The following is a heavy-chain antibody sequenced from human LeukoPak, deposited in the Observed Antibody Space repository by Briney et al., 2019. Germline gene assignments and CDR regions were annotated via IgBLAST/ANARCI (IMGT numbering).Heavy chain of an antibody. D-gene: IGHD3-22*01. J-gene: IGHJ4*02. V-gene: IGHV3-21*01. Sequence: GGSLRLSCAASGFTFSSYSMIWVRQAPGKGLEWVSSISISSSYLYYADSVKGRFTISRDNAKNSLYLQMNSLRAEDTAVYYCAREEGSDYFIDYWGPGTLVTVSS. CDR1: GFTFSSYS. CDR3: AREEGSDYFIDY. CDR2: ISISSSYL.